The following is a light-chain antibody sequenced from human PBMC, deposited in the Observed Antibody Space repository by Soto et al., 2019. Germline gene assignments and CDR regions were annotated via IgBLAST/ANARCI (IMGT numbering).Light chain of an antibody. CDR3: QQYYDWPLT. Sequence: EIVMTHSPVTLSVYPGEIVTLSCRASQSVSSNLAWYQQKPGQAPSLLIYGAFTRATGIPARFSGTGSGTEFTLTISSLQSEDFALYYCQQYYDWPLTFGQGTKVDIK. J-gene: IGKJ1*01. CDR1: QSVSSN. V-gene: IGKV3-15*01. CDR2: GAF.